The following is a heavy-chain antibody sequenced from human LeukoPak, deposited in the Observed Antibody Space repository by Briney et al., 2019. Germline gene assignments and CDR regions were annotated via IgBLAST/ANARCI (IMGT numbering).Heavy chain of an antibody. Sequence: ASVKVSCKASGYTFTGYYMHWVRQAPGQGLEWMGWINPNSGGTNYAQKFQGRVTMTRDMSISTAYMELSRLRSDDTAVYYCAREGIDGGYREFDYWGQGTLVTVSS. V-gene: IGHV1-2*02. J-gene: IGHJ4*02. CDR1: GYTFTGYY. CDR2: INPNSGGT. CDR3: AREGIDGGYREFDY. D-gene: IGHD5-18*01.